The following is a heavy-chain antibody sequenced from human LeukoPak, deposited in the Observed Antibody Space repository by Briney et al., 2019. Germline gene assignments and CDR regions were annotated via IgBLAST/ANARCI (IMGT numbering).Heavy chain of an antibody. V-gene: IGHV5-51*01. CDR1: GYNFTNYW. Sequence: GESLKISCKGSGYNFTNYWIAWVRQMPEKGLEWMGIIYPGDSNTRYSPSFQGQVTISADKSISTAYLQWSSLKASDTAMYYCARLRGSIAVAGTGDAFDIWGQGTMVTVSS. D-gene: IGHD6-19*01. J-gene: IGHJ3*02. CDR3: ARLRGSIAVAGTGDAFDI. CDR2: IYPGDSNT.